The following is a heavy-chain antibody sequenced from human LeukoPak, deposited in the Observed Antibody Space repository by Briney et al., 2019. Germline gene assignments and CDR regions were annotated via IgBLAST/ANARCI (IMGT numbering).Heavy chain of an antibody. D-gene: IGHD6-13*01. CDR3: ARGNPLDDLAARMPFAV. V-gene: IGHV1-2*02. CDR1: VYTFTAYY. CDR2: INPNSVGT. Sequence: ASVRVSFTPSVYTFTAYYMHWVRQAPGQGLGWMGWINPNSVGTNYAQRFQGRVTMARDTSISTAYMELSSLRSDDTAVYYCARGNPLDDLAARMPFAVWGQGTMVTVSS. J-gene: IGHJ3*01.